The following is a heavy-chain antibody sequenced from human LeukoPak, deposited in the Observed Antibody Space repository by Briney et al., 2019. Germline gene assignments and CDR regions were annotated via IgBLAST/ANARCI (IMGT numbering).Heavy chain of an antibody. J-gene: IGHJ4*02. V-gene: IGHV4-34*01. CDR2: IYYSGST. CDR1: GGSFSGYY. CDR3: ARTGPSLYYFDY. Sequence: SETLSLTCAVYGGSFSGYYWGWIRQPPGKGLEWIGSIYYSGSTYYNPSLKSRVTISVDTSKNQLSLKLSSVTAADTAVYYCARTGPSLYYFDYWGQGTLVTVSS.